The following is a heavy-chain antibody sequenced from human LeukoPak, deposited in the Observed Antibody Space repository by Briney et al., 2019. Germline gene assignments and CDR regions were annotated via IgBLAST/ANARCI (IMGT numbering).Heavy chain of an antibody. Sequence: GGSVTLSCAASGFTFSSYAMSWVRQAPGKGLEWVSAINGSGGSTYYADSVKGRFTISRDNSKNTLYLQMNSLRAEDTAVYYCAKDSLYGSGSYSPSDWFDPWGQGEPCSVSS. CDR2: INGSGGST. D-gene: IGHD3-10*01. CDR1: GFTFSSYA. J-gene: IGHJ5*02. V-gene: IGHV3-23*01. CDR3: AKDSLYGSGSYSPSDWFDP.